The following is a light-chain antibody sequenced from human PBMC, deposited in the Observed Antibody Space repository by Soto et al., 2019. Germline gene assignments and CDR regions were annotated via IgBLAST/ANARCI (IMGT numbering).Light chain of an antibody. CDR2: EVS. CDR3: SSYTSSSTRV. J-gene: IGLJ1*01. Sequence: QSALTQPASVSGSPGQSITISCTGTSSDVGGYNYVSWYQQHPGKAPKLMIYEVSNRPSGVSNRFSGSKSGNTASLTISGLQAEDEADYYYSSYTSSSTRVFGTGTKLTVL. CDR1: SSDVGGYNY. V-gene: IGLV2-14*01.